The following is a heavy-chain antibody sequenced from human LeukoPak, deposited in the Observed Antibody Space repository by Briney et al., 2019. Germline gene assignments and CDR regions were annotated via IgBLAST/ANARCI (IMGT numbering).Heavy chain of an antibody. J-gene: IGHJ6*01. V-gene: IGHV3-23*01. CDR3: AKMKGHPLQKYYMDV. CDR1: GFTFSGFA. D-gene: IGHD2/OR15-2a*01. Sequence: SGGSLRLSCAASGFTFSGFAMSWARRTPGKGLEWVSGISGSGDNTLYAASVKGRFTISRDNSKNTLYLEMNSLRAEDTAIYYCAKMKGHPLQKYYMDVWGQGTTVTVSS. CDR2: ISGSGDNT.